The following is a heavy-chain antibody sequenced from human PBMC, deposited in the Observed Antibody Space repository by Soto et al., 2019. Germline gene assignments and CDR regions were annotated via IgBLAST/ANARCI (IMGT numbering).Heavy chain of an antibody. J-gene: IGHJ4*02. V-gene: IGHV3-23*01. CDR3: AKAPHSSSGYFDY. D-gene: IGHD6-13*01. Sequence: GGSLRLSCAASGFTFSSYAMSWVRQAPGKGLEWVSAISGSGGSTYYADSVKGRFTISRDNSKNTLYLQMNSLRAEDTAVYDCAKAPHSSSGYFDYWGQGTLVTVSS. CDR1: GFTFSSYA. CDR2: ISGSGGST.